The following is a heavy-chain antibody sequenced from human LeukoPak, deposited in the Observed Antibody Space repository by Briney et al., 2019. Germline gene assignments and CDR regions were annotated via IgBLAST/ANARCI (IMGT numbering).Heavy chain of an antibody. CDR3: AKAFSGPRPNQYFQH. CDR1: GFTFSSYG. J-gene: IGHJ1*01. D-gene: IGHD3-10*01. V-gene: IGHV3-23*01. Sequence: GGSLRLSCAASGFTFSSYGMSWVRQAPGKGLEWVSAISGSGGSTYYADSMKGRFTISRDNSKNTLYLQMNSLRAEDTAVYYCAKAFSGPRPNQYFQHWGQGTLVTVSS. CDR2: ISGSGGST.